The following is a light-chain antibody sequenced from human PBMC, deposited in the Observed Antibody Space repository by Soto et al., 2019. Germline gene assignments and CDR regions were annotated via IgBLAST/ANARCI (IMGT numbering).Light chain of an antibody. CDR1: SSDVGGYSY. J-gene: IGLJ1*01. CDR2: EVV. Sequence: QSALTQPASVSGSPGQSITISCTGTSSDVGGYSYVSWYQQHPGKAPKLMIYEVVNRPSGVSNRFSGSKSGNTASLTISGLQAEDEADYYCSSYTSSTTLVFGTGTKLTVL. V-gene: IGLV2-14*01. CDR3: SSYTSSTTLV.